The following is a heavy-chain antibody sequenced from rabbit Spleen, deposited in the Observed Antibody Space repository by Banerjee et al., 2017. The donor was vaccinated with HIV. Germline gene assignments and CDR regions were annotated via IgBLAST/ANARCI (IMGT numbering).Heavy chain of an antibody. CDR2: IYGGGSSNE. CDR3: VRGWSGGIANYVDYFNL. J-gene: IGHJ4*01. Sequence: QSLEESGGDLVKPGAPLTLTCTASGLDFSSSYWICWVRQAPGKGLEWIACIYGGGSSNEYYASWPKGRFTISKIASTTVTLQMNILTAADTATYFCVRGWSGGIANYVDYFNLWGQGTLVTVS. V-gene: IGHV1S40*01. D-gene: IGHD4-2*01. CDR1: GLDFSSSYW.